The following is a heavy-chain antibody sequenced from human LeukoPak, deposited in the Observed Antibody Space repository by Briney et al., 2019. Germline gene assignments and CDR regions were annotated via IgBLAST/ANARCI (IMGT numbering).Heavy chain of an antibody. CDR1: GFTFSSYA. Sequence: GGSLRLSCAASGFTFSSYAMHWVRQAPGKGREWVAVISYDGSNKYYADSVKARFTISRDNAKNSLYLQMNSLRAEDTAVYYCARTYGSGSYYYYYYMDVWGKGTTVTISS. V-gene: IGHV3-30*04. D-gene: IGHD3-10*01. CDR2: ISYDGSNK. J-gene: IGHJ6*03. CDR3: ARTYGSGSYYYYYYMDV.